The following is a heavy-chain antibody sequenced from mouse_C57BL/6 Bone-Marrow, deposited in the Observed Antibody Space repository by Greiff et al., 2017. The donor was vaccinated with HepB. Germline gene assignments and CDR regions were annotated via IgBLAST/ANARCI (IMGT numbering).Heavy chain of an antibody. V-gene: IGHV2-5*01. Sequence: QVQLQQSGPGLVQPSQSLSITCTVSGFSLTSYGVHWVRQSPGKGLEWLGVIWRGGSTDYNAAFMSRLSITKDNSKSQVFFKMNSLQADDTAIYYCAKRGTTVVSLGAMDYWGQGTSVTVSS. CDR1: GFSLTSYG. CDR3: AKRGTTVVSLGAMDY. D-gene: IGHD1-1*01. J-gene: IGHJ4*01. CDR2: IWRGGST.